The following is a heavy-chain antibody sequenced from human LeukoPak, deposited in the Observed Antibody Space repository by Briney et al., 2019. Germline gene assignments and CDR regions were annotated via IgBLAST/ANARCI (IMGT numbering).Heavy chain of an antibody. D-gene: IGHD3-3*01. V-gene: IGHV4-61*02. CDR3: ARAWDYDFWSGYQVDP. J-gene: IGHJ5*02. CDR1: GGSISSGSYY. CDR2: IYTSGST. Sequence: SETLSLTCTVSGGSISSGSYYWSWIRQPAGKGLEWIGRIYTSGSTNYNPSLKSRVTISVDTSKNQFSLKLSSVTAADTAVYYCARAWDYDFWSGYQVDPWGQGTLVTVSS.